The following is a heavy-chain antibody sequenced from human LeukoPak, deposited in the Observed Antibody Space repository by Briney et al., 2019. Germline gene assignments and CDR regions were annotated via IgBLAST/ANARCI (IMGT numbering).Heavy chain of an antibody. J-gene: IGHJ4*02. CDR1: GGSISSSYY. V-gene: IGHV4-39*01. CDR3: ARGPGPMSFDY. D-gene: IGHD3-10*01. CDR2: IYYSGST. Sequence: PSETLSLTCTVSGGSISSSYYWGWIRQPPGKGLEWIGSIYYSGSTYYNPSLKSRVTISVDTSKNQFSLKLSSVTAADTAVYYCARGPGPMSFDYRGQGTLVTVSS.